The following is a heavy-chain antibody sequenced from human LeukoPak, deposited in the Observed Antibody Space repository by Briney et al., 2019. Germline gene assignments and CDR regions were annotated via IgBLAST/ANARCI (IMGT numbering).Heavy chain of an antibody. CDR3: AKSQYSSGWYGNYYYYYMDV. D-gene: IGHD6-19*01. J-gene: IGHJ6*03. CDR2: IYYSGST. CDR1: GGSISSYY. Sequence: SETLSLTCTVSGGSISSYYWSWIRQPPGKGLEWIGYIYYSGSTNYNPSLKSRVTISVDTSKNQFSLKLSSVTAADTAVYYCAKSQYSSGWYGNYYYYYMDVWGKGTTVTISS. V-gene: IGHV4-59*01.